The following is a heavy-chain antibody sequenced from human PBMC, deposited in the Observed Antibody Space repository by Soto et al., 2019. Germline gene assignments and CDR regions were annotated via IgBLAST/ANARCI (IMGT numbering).Heavy chain of an antibody. J-gene: IGHJ6*02. CDR3: ARDGGLISYFYNGMDV. D-gene: IGHD3-16*01. CDR2: ITSSGSTI. V-gene: IGHV3-48*03. Sequence: EVQLVESGGGLVQPGGFLRLSCAASGFTFSGFEMNWVRQAPGKGLEWVSYITSSGSTIYYADSVKGRFTISRDNAKNSLYLQMNSLRAEDTAVYYCARDGGLISYFYNGMDVWGQGATVTVSS. CDR1: GFTFSGFE.